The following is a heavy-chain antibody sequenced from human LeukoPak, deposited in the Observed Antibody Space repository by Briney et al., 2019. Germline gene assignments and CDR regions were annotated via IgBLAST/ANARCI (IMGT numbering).Heavy chain of an antibody. D-gene: IGHD2-15*01. CDR3: VIDDLPNLNAAPWDFFDY. CDR2: IKSRYFGETV. CDR1: GFSFTHAW. J-gene: IGHJ4*02. Sequence: RPGGSLRLSCAGSGFSFTHAWMSWVRQAPGKGLECVARIKSRYFGETVDFAAPVRGRFGISRDDSENNVYLQMNSLETEDTAVYFCVIDDLPNLNAAPWDFFDYWGRGIVVTVSS. V-gene: IGHV3-15*01.